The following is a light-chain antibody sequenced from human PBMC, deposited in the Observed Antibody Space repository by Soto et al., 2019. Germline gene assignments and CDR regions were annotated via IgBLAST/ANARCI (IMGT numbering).Light chain of an antibody. CDR3: QQYGSSPRT. V-gene: IGKV3-15*01. Sequence: ETVMTQSPATLSVSPGERATLSCRASQSVGSKVAWYQQKPGQAPTLLIYGASTRASGIPLRFSGSGSGTEFTLTISRLEQEDVAVYYCQQYGSSPRTVGQLT. CDR1: QSVGSK. CDR2: GAS. J-gene: IGKJ1*01.